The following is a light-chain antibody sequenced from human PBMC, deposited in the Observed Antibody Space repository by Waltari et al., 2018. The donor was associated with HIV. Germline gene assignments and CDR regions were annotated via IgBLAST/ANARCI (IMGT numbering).Light chain of an antibody. CDR1: SSNVGRDN. CDR3: AAWDNILSGYV. V-gene: IGLV1-47*01. J-gene: IGLJ1*01. CDR2: NDY. Sequence: QSALTQPPSTSGTPGQRVTMSCSGSSSNVGRDNVYWYQQIPGTAPKLLIYNDYQRPSGVPVRFSGSKSGTSASLAISGLRSEDEADYYCAAWDNILSGYVFGTGTKVTVL.